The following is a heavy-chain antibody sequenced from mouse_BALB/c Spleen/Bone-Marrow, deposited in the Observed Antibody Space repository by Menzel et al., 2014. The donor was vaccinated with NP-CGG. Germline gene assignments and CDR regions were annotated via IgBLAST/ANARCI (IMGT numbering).Heavy chain of an antibody. CDR2: INPNNGGT. CDR3: ARGYGSDWFTY. CDR1: GYTFTEYT. D-gene: IGHD2-2*01. V-gene: IGHV1-18*01. Sequence: VQLQQSGPELVKPGASVKISCKTSGYTFTEYTMHWVKQRHGKSLEWIGGINPNNGGTNYNQKFKGKATMTGDKSSSTAYTELRSLTSNDSAVYYCARGYGSDWFTYWGHGTLVTVAA. J-gene: IGHJ3*01.